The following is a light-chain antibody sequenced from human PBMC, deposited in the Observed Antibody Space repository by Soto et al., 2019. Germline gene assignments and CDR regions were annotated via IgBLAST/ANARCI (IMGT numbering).Light chain of an antibody. CDR1: QSVSSS. J-gene: IGKJ2*01. CDR3: QQYDTWPPDYT. V-gene: IGKV3-15*01. CDR2: GAF. Sequence: IVMTQSPATLSVSPGERVTLSCRASQSVSSSLAWYQQKPGQPPRLLIYGAFTRATGIPARFSGSGSGTEFTLTISSLQSEDFGIYYCQQYDTWPPDYTFGQGTNLEIK.